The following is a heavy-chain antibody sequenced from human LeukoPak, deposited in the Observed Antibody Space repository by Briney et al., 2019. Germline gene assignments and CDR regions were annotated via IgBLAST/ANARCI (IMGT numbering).Heavy chain of an antibody. J-gene: IGHJ4*02. CDR1: GLTFSTSG. Sequence: GGSLRLSCTASGLTFSTSGFDWVRQAPGKGLEWVASIGPTGSDRYHADSIKGRFTISRDNANNFPYLQMNSLRAEDTAVYYCATETNGRHYDYWGQGTLLTVSS. D-gene: IGHD1-14*01. V-gene: IGHV3-21*06. CDR2: IGPTGSDR. CDR3: ATETNGRHYDY.